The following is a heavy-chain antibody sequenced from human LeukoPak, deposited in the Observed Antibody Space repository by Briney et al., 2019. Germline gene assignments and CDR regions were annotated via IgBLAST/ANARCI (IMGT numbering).Heavy chain of an antibody. V-gene: IGHV1-2*02. CDR1: GYTFTDYY. D-gene: IGHD2-2*01. J-gene: IGHJ5*02. Sequence: ASVKVSCKASGYTFTDYYIHWVRQAPGQGLEWMGWIVPHSGGTNYAQNYHGRITMTRDTSISTAYMELSSLRSDDTAVYYCARNAYCDSTNCYAWFDPWGQGTLVTVSS. CDR3: ARNAYCDSTNCYAWFDP. CDR2: IVPHSGGT.